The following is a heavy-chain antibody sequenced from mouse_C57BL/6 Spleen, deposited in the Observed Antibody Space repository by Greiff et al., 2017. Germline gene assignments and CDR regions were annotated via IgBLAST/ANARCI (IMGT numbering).Heavy chain of an antibody. CDR1: GFTFSSYG. CDR2: ISSGGSYT. D-gene: IGHD2-4*01. J-gene: IGHJ3*01. Sequence: EVQLVESGGDLVKPGGSLKLSCAASGFTFSSYGMSWVRQTPDKRLEWVATISSGGSYTYYPDSVKGRFTISRDNAKNTLYLQMSSLKSEDTAMYYCARQMVYDYEGFAYWGQGTLVTVSA. CDR3: ARQMVYDYEGFAY. V-gene: IGHV5-6*01.